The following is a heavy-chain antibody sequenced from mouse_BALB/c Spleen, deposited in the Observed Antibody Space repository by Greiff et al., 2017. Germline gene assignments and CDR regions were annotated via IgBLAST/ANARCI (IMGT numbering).Heavy chain of an antibody. CDR2: ISSGSSTI. J-gene: IGHJ2*01. Sequence: DVKLVESGGGLVQPGGSRKLSCAASGFTFSSFGMHWVRQAPEKGLEWVAYISSGSSTIYYADTVKGRFTISRDNPKNTLFLQMTSLRSEDTAMYYCARWEYGNYYFDHWGQGTTLTVSS. D-gene: IGHD2-10*02. CDR3: ARWEYGNYYFDH. CDR1: GFTFSSFG. V-gene: IGHV5-17*02.